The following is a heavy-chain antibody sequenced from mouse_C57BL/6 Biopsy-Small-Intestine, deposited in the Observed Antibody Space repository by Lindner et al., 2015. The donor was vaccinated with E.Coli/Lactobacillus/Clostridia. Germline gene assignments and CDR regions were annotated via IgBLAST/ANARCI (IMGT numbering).Heavy chain of an antibody. CDR2: INAANGQT. Sequence: SVKVSCKASGYIFTAYAMHWVRQAPGQSLQWMGWINAANGQTQFSQQFQGRVTVTRDTSASTVYMEVSSLRYEDTAVYYCAEGGYSGYGPFDHWGQGTLVTVSS. V-gene: IGHV1-84*02. CDR1: GYIFTAYA. CDR3: AEGGYSGYGPFDH. D-gene: IGHD1-2*01. J-gene: IGHJ4*01.